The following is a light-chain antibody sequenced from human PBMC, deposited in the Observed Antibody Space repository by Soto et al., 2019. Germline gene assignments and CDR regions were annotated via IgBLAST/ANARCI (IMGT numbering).Light chain of an antibody. J-gene: IGLJ1*01. CDR3: NSYTITSTYV. CDR2: EVS. CDR1: TSDVGDYKY. Sequence: QSALTQPASVSGSLGQSITISCTGTTSDVGDYKYVSWYQQHPGKAPKLLLYEVSNRPSGVSNRFSGSKSGNTASLTISGLQAEDEGDYYCNSYTITSTYVFGTGTKLTVL. V-gene: IGLV2-14*01.